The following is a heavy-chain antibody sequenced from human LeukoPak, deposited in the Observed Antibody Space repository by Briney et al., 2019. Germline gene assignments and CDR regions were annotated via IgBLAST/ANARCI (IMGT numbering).Heavy chain of an antibody. J-gene: IGHJ6*03. D-gene: IGHD3-22*01. CDR1: SGSFSGYF. V-gene: IGHV4-34*01. CDR2: INHSGGT. CDR3: ARVDYYDSSGYYAKTREKYYYYYYYMDV. Sequence: PSETLSLTCAVYSGSFSGYFWNWLRQPPGEGLEWIGEINHSGGTNYNPSLKSQVTISVDASKNQFSLKLSSVTAADTAVYYCARVDYYDSSGYYAKTREKYYYYYYYMDVWGKGTTVTVSS.